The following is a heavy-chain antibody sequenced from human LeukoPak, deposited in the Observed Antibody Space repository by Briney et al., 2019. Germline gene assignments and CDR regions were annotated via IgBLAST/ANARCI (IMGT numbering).Heavy chain of an antibody. CDR2: INPNSGGT. J-gene: IGHJ6*02. D-gene: IGHD3-22*01. CDR1: GYTFTGYY. CDR3: AREYYYDSSGYYYEIYYYGMDV. Sequence: ASVKVSCKASGYTFTGYYMHWVRQAPGQGLEWMGRINPNSGGTNYAQKFQGRVTMTRDTSISTAYVELSRLRSDDTAVYYCAREYYYDSSGYYYEIYYYGMDVWGQGTTVTVSS. V-gene: IGHV1-2*06.